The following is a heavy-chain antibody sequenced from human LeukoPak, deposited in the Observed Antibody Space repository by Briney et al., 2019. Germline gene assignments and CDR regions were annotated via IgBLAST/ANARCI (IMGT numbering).Heavy chain of an antibody. D-gene: IGHD5-24*01. Sequence: ASVKVSCKASGYTFTGYYMHWVRQAPGQGLEWMGWINPNSGGTNYAQKFQGRVTMTRDTSISTAYMELSRLRSDDTAVYYCARSRDGYKNWFDPWGQGTLVTVSS. J-gene: IGHJ5*02. V-gene: IGHV1-2*02. CDR3: ARSRDGYKNWFDP. CDR2: INPNSGGT. CDR1: GYTFTGYY.